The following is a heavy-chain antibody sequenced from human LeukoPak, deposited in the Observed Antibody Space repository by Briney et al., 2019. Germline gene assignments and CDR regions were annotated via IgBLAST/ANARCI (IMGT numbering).Heavy chain of an antibody. CDR2: INPRGGST. V-gene: IGHV1-46*01. CDR3: ARVGTNPLPDAFDI. J-gene: IGHJ3*02. D-gene: IGHD2-2*01. CDR1: VHTFTTYY. Sequence: GASVKVSCKASVHTFTTYYMHWVRQAPGQGLEWMGLINPRGGSTSYAQKFQGRVTMTRDTSTITVYMELSSLRSEDTAVYYCARVGTNPLPDAFDIWGQGTMVTVSS.